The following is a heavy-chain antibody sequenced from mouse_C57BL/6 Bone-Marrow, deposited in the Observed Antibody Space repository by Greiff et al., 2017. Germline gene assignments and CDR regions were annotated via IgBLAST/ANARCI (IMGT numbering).Heavy chain of an antibody. Sequence: QLQQSGAELVRPGASVKLSCTASGFNIKDDYMHWVKQRPEQGLEWIGWIDPENGDTEYASKFQGKATITADTSSNTAYLQLSSLTSEDTAVYYCTTELPYFDVWGTGTTVTVSS. CDR1: GFNIKDDY. J-gene: IGHJ1*03. D-gene: IGHD1-1*01. CDR2: IDPENGDT. V-gene: IGHV14-4*01. CDR3: TTELPYFDV.